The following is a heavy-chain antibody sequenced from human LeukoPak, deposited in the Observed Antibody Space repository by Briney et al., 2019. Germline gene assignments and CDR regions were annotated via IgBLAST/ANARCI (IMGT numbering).Heavy chain of an antibody. CDR1: GYTFTDYY. Sequence: ASVKVSCKASGYTFTDYYKHWVRHAPGQGLEWMGWINPNSGSTNYAQNLQGRVSMTRDTSISTAHMELSRLRSDDTAVYYCARDYVDNSDSHGYIPLDQWGQGTLVIVSS. CDR3: ARDYVDNSDSHGYIPLDQ. CDR2: INPNSGST. J-gene: IGHJ4*02. V-gene: IGHV1-2*02. D-gene: IGHD3-22*01.